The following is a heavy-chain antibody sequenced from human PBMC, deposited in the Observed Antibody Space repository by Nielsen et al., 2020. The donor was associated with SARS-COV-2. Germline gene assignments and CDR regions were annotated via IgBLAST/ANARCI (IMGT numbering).Heavy chain of an antibody. D-gene: IGHD6-13*01. J-gene: IGHJ5*02. Sequence: SVKVSCKASGGTFSSYAISWVRQAPGQGLEWMGGIIPIFGTANYAQKFQGRVTITADKSTSTAYMELSSLRSEDTAVYYCASERAGIAAAGTVLWFDPWGQGTLVTVSS. CDR3: ASERAGIAAAGTVLWFDP. CDR2: IIPIFGTA. CDR1: GGTFSSYA. V-gene: IGHV1-69*06.